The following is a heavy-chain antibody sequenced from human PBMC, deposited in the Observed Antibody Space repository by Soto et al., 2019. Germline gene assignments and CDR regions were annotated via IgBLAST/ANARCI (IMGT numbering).Heavy chain of an antibody. CDR2: INHSGST. CDR3: ARGDRSWSYYYYYMDV. CDR1: GGSFSGYY. Sequence: SETLSLTCAVYGGSFSGYYWSWIRQPPGKGLEWIGEINHSGSTNYNPSLKSRVTISVDTSKNQFSLKLSSVTAADTAVYYCARGDRSWSYYYYYMDVWGKGTTVTVSS. J-gene: IGHJ6*03. D-gene: IGHD6-13*01. V-gene: IGHV4-34*01.